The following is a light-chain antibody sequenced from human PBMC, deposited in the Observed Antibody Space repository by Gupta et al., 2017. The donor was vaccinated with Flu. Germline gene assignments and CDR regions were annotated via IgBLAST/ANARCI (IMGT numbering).Light chain of an antibody. CDR3: RQSVQLPLT. V-gene: IGKV2D-29*01. CDR2: EIS. CDR1: RSLLHSDGLTY. J-gene: IGKJ4*01. Sequence: VTPGQTASISCRASRSLLHSDGLTYLYWYMQRPGQPPQLLIYEISNRFPGVPDRFSGSGSGTXFTLKIXRVEAEDVGVYYCRQSVQLPLTFGXGTRVEIK.